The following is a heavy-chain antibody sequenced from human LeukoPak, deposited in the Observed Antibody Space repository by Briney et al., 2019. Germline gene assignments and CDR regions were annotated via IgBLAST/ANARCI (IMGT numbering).Heavy chain of an antibody. CDR1: GGSISSYY. D-gene: IGHD3-22*01. V-gene: IGHV4-59*01. CDR2: IYYNGRT. CDR3: ARLRYDSSGYRSSSYYFEY. J-gene: IGHJ4*02. Sequence: PSETLSLTCTVSGGSISSYYWNWIRQPPGKGLEWIRYIYYNGRTNYNPSLKSRVTISLDTSKNQFSLKLSAVTAADTAVYYCARLRYDSSGYRSSSYYFEYWGQGTLVTV.